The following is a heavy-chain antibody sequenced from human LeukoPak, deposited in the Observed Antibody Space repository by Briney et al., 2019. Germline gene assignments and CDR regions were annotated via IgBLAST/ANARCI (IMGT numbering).Heavy chain of an antibody. D-gene: IGHD4-11*01. V-gene: IGHV3-21*01. Sequence: GGSLRLSCGASGFAFNSYTITWVRQAPGKGLESVSSITSRSSHIYIADSVKGRFTISRDNAKNSLFLQMSSLRVEDTAVYYCARVAQGATTGNYFYYYMDVWGKGTTVTVSS. J-gene: IGHJ6*03. CDR1: GFAFNSYT. CDR3: ARVAQGATTGNYFYYYMDV. CDR2: ITSRSSHI.